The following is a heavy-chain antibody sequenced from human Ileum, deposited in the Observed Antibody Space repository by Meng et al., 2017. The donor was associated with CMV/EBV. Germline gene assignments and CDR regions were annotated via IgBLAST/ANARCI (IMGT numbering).Heavy chain of an antibody. CDR1: GFTFSSYA. V-gene: IGHV3-23*01. Sequence: GGSLRLSCAASGFTFSSYAMSWVRQAPGKGLEWVSAISGSGGSPYYADSVKGRFTISRDNSKHMLYLQMNSLRAEDTAVYYCSKVVTRGGLSPLDAFDIWGQGTMVTVSS. CDR3: SKVVTRGGLSPLDAFDI. D-gene: IGHD3-10*01. J-gene: IGHJ3*02. CDR2: ISGSGGSP.